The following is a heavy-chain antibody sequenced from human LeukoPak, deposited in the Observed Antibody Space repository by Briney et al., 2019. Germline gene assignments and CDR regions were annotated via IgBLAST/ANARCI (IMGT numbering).Heavy chain of an antibody. Sequence: SETLSLTCTVSGYSISSGYYWGWIRQPPGKGLKWIGSISHSGSTYYNPSLKSRVTISVDTSKNQFSLKLSSVTAADTAVYYCARVYYSSSYDYWYFDLWGRGTLVTVSS. D-gene: IGHD6-13*01. CDR1: GYSISSGYY. CDR2: ISHSGST. V-gene: IGHV4-38-2*02. CDR3: ARVYYSSSYDYWYFDL. J-gene: IGHJ2*01.